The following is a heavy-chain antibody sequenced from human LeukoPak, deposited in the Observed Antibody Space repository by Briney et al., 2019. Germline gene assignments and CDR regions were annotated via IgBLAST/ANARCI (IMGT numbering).Heavy chain of an antibody. CDR1: GYTFTGYY. CDR3: ARGSTYYDILTGYQERAYFDY. Sequence: ASXKVSCKASGYTFTGYYMHWVRQAPGQGLEWMGRINPNSGGTNYAKKFQGRVTMTRDTSISTAYMELSSLRSDDTAVYYCARGSTYYDILTGYQERAYFDYWGQGTLVTVSS. J-gene: IGHJ4*02. D-gene: IGHD3-9*01. CDR2: INPNSGGT. V-gene: IGHV1-2*06.